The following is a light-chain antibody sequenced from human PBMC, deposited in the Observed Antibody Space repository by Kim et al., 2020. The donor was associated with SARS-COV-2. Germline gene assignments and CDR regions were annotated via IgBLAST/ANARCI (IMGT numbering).Light chain of an antibody. V-gene: IGKV3-20*01. CDR2: GAS. CDR3: QQYGDSPET. Sequence: SWSPGESATPSGRASQVVSSYLAWYQRKPGQAPRLLIYGASSRATGIPDRFSGSGSGTDFTLTISRLEPEDFAVYYCQQYGDSPETFGLGTKLEI. CDR1: QVVSSY. J-gene: IGKJ2*01.